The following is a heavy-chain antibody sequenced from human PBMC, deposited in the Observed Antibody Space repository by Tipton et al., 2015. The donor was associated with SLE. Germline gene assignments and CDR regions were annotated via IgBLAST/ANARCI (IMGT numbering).Heavy chain of an antibody. J-gene: IGHJ4*02. V-gene: IGHV4-34*01. CDR2: INHSGST. Sequence: TLSLTCAVYGGSFSGYSWSWIRQPPGKGLEWIGEINHSGSTNYNPSLKSRVTISVDTSKNQFSLKLSSVTAADTAVYYCARGILRPFDYWGQGTLVTVSS. D-gene: IGHD2-15*01. CDR3: ARGILRPFDY. CDR1: GGSFSGYS.